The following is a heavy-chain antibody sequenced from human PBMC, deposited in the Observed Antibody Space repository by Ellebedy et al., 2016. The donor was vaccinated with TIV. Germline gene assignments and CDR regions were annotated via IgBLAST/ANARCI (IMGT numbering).Heavy chain of an antibody. V-gene: IGHV3-66*01. Sequence: GESLKISCEASGITVSDYFMNWVRQAPGKGLEWVAVLYNDGKANYTDSVKGRFTVSRDNSKNTLYLQMSSLRPEDTAMYYCVKDRGDIIRDFDYWGQGTLVTVSS. CDR2: LYNDGKA. D-gene: IGHD2-21*02. CDR3: VKDRGDIIRDFDY. J-gene: IGHJ4*02. CDR1: GITVSDYF.